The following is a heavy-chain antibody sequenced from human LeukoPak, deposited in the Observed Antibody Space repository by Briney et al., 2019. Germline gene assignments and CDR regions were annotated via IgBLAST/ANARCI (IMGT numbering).Heavy chain of an antibody. J-gene: IGHJ3*02. Sequence: SVKVSCKASGGTFSSYAISWVRQAPGQGLEWMGGIIPIFGTANYAQKFQGRVTMTRDTSTSTVYMELSSLRSEDTAVYYCARDEAEYGSGMLVAFDIWGQGTMVTVSS. D-gene: IGHD3-10*01. CDR1: GGTFSSYA. CDR3: ARDEAEYGSGMLVAFDI. V-gene: IGHV1-69*05. CDR2: IIPIFGTA.